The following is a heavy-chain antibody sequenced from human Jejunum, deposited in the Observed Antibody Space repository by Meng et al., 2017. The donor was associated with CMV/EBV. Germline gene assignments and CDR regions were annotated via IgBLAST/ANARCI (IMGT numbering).Heavy chain of an antibody. Sequence: VPHQQVGSGLLNASATLYLTFTVYGQSFSGYYWTWIRQPPGKGLEWIGEINHSGSTNYNPSLKSRVTILVDTSKRQFSLRLSFVTAADTAVYYCARVGGAQHGDFDFWGQGTLVTVSS. V-gene: IGHV4-34*01. CDR3: ARVGGAQHGDFDF. CDR2: INHSGST. J-gene: IGHJ4*02. D-gene: IGHD4-17*01. CDR1: GQSFSGYY.